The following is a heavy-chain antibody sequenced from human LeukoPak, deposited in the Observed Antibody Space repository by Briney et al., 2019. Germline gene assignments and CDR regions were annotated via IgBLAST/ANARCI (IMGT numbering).Heavy chain of an antibody. V-gene: IGHV1-2*06. CDR1: GYTSTGYY. CDR2: INPKTGGS. J-gene: IGHJ4*02. CDR3: ATLVSGINY. D-gene: IGHD1-20*01. Sequence: ASVRVSCKASGYTSTGYYMHWVRQAPGQGLEWLGRINPKTGGSNYAQNFQGRVTMTSDTSTTTAYVELSGLNSDDTAVYYCATLVSGINYWGQGTLVTVSS.